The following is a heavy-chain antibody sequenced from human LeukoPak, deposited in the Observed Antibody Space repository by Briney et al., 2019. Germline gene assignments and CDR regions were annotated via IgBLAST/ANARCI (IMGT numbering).Heavy chain of an antibody. J-gene: IGHJ4*01. D-gene: IGHD6-13*01. CDR2: ITTSSTYI. CDR3: ARSPSGYWDFDY. CDR1: GFTFSTYI. Sequence: GGSLRLSCAVSGFTFSTYIMNWVRQAPGKGLEWVSSITTSSTYIYYADSVKGRFTISRDNAKNLLFLQMNSLRAEDTAVYYCARSPSGYWDFDYWGQEPWLPSPQ. V-gene: IGHV3-21*01.